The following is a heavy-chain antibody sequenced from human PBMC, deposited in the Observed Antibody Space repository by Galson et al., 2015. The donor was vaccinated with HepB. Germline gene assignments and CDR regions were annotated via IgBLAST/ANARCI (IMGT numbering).Heavy chain of an antibody. Sequence: WVRQAPGKGLEWIGTIFCSGTTYYCGETTSYNPSLKNRVTISLDTSKNQFSLKMLSVTATDTAIYFCARHPIDQWLVKGYFDSWGQGALVTVSS. V-gene: IGHV4-39*01. D-gene: IGHD6-19*01. CDR2: IFCSGTT. CDR3: ARHPIDQWLVKGYFDS. J-gene: IGHJ4*02.